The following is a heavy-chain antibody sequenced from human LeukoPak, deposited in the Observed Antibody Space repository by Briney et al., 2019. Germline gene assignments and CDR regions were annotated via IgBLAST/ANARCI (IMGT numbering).Heavy chain of an antibody. J-gene: IGHJ3*02. Sequence: PGGSLRLSCAASGFTFSSYAMHWVRQAPGKGLEWVAVISYDGSNKYYADSVKGRFTISRDNSKNTLYLQMNSLRAEDTAVYYCARDDYGDYQGAFDIWGQGTMVTVSS. V-gene: IGHV3-30*14. CDR2: ISYDGSNK. D-gene: IGHD4-17*01. CDR1: GFTFSSYA. CDR3: ARDDYGDYQGAFDI.